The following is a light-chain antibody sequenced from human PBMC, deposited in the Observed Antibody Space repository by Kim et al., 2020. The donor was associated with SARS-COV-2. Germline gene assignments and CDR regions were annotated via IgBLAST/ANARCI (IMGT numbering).Light chain of an antibody. J-gene: IGLJ2*01. CDR2: DVI. CDR1: SSDVGGYND. V-gene: IGLV2-14*03. Sequence: GQSVTFSCTVTSSDVGGYNDVAWFQQPPGKAPKLMVYDVIKRPSGVSTRFSGSKSGNTASLTISGLQGEDEADYYCSSYTSSNTVIFGGGTQLTVL. CDR3: SSYTSSNTVI.